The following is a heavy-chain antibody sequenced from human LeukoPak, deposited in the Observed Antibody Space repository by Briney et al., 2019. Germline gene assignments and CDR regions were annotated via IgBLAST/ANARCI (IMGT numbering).Heavy chain of an antibody. Sequence: GGSLRLSCAASGFTFSSYSMSWVRQAPGKGLEWVSSIGASGDNTYYADSVKGRFTISRDNSKNSLYLQMNSLRAEDTALYYCAKDHTYSEIPDFWGQGTLVAVSS. J-gene: IGHJ4*02. CDR2: IGASGDNT. D-gene: IGHD2-15*01. V-gene: IGHV3-23*01. CDR1: GFTFSSYS. CDR3: AKDHTYSEIPDF.